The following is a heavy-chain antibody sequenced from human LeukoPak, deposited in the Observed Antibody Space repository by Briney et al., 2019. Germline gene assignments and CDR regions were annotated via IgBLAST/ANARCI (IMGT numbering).Heavy chain of an antibody. CDR3: AKAQNAYSRSSSFDY. D-gene: IGHD6-6*01. V-gene: IGHV3-30*18. Sequence: GRSLRLSCAASGFTFSSYGMHWVRQAPGKGLEWVAVISYDGSNKYYADSVKGRFTISRDNSKNTLYPQMNSLRAEDTAVYYCAKAQNAYSRSSSFDYWGQGTLVTVSS. CDR1: GFTFSSYG. J-gene: IGHJ4*02. CDR2: ISYDGSNK.